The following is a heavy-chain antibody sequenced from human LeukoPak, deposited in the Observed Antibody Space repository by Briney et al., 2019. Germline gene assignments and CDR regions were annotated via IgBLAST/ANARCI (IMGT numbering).Heavy chain of an antibody. CDR3: ARVRYYDFWSGATYYYYYMDV. CDR1: GFTLSTYA. Sequence: GGSLRLSCAASGFTLSTYAMSWVRQTPGKGLEWVAATSSSDAGTYHADSARGRFTISRDNSKNTLYLQMGSLRAEDMAVYYCARVRYYDFWSGATYYYYYMDVWGKGTTVTVSS. V-gene: IGHV3-23*01. J-gene: IGHJ6*03. D-gene: IGHD3-3*01. CDR2: TSSSDAGT.